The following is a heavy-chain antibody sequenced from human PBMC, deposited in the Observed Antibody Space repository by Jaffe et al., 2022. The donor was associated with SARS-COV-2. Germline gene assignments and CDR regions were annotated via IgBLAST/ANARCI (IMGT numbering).Heavy chain of an antibody. CDR2: IRSKAYGGTT. D-gene: IGHD3-9*01. J-gene: IGHJ4*02. CDR1: GFTFGDYA. CDR3: TREFGLATGVSIGEDY. V-gene: IGHV3-49*05. Sequence: EVQLVESGGGLVKPGRSLRLSCTASGFTFGDYAMSWFRQAPGKGLEWVGFIRSKAYGGTTEYAASVKGRFTISRDDSKSIAYLQMNSLKTEDTAVYYCTREFGLATGVSIGEDYWGQGTLVTVSS.